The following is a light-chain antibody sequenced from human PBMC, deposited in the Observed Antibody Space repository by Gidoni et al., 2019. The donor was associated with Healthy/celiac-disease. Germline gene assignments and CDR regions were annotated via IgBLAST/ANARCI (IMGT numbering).Light chain of an antibody. CDR3: QQYNNWPRT. CDR2: GAS. Sequence: IVMTQSPATLSVSPGERATLSCRASQSVSSNIAWYQQKPGQAPRLPIYGASTRATGIPARFSGSGSGTECTLTISSLQSEDFAVYYCQQYNNWPRTFGQGTKVEIK. CDR1: QSVSSN. V-gene: IGKV3-15*01. J-gene: IGKJ1*01.